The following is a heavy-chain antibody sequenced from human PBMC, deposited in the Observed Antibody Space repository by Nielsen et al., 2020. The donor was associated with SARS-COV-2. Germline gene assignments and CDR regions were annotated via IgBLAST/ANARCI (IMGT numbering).Heavy chain of an antibody. CDR3: AKTDGYNSLVAATIFDY. V-gene: IGHV3-23*01. CDR1: GFTFSSYA. D-gene: IGHD5-24*01. Sequence: GGSLRLSCAASGFTFSSYAMSWVRQAPGKGLEWVSAISGSGGSTYYADSVKGRFTTSRDNSKNTLYLQMNSLRAEDTAVYYCAKTDGYNSLVAATIFDYWGQGTLVTVSS. CDR2: ISGSGGST. J-gene: IGHJ4*02.